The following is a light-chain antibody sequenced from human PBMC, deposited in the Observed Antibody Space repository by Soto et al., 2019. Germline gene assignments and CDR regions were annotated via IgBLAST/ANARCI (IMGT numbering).Light chain of an antibody. CDR3: CSHAGSYTYV. Sequence: QSALTQPRSVSGSPGQSLTISRTGTSSDVGGYNYVSWYQQHPGKVPKLMIYDVTKRPSGVPDRFSGSKSGNTASLTISGLQAEDEADYYCCSHAGSYTYVFGTGTKLTVL. CDR1: SSDVGGYNY. CDR2: DVT. V-gene: IGLV2-11*01. J-gene: IGLJ1*01.